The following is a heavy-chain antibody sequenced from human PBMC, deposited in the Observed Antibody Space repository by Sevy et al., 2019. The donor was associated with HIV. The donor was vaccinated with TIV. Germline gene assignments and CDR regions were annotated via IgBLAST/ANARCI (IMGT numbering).Heavy chain of an antibody. V-gene: IGHV3-23*01. J-gene: IGHJ6*02. CDR2: ITSNGGST. CDR3: AKRRVQSGLSGGGANYGWDV. Sequence: GGSLRLSCAASGFTFSSSAMTWVRQAPGKGLEWVSAITSNGGSTFYADSVKGRFTISRDISQNTLYLQMNSLRAEDTVVYYCAKRRVQSGLSGGGANYGWDVCGQGTTVTVSS. D-gene: IGHD2-8*02. CDR1: GFTFSSSA.